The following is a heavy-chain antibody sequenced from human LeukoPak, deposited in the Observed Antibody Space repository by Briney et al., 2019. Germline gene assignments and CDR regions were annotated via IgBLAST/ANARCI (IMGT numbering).Heavy chain of an antibody. CDR3: ARDQDSSGWYYAFDI. D-gene: IGHD6-19*01. CDR2: IKQDGSEK. J-gene: IGHJ3*02. Sequence: GGSLRLSCAASGFTFSSYWMSWVRQAPGKGLEWVANIKQDGSEKYYVDSVKGRFTISRDNAENSLYLQMNSLRAEDTAVYYCARDQDSSGWYYAFDIWGQGTMVTVSS. CDR1: GFTFSSYW. V-gene: IGHV3-7*01.